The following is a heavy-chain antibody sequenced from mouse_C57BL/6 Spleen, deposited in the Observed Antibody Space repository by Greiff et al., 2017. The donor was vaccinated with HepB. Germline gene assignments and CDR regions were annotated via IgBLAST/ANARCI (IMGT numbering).Heavy chain of an antibody. CDR1: GYAFSSYW. CDR2: IYPGDGDT. Sequence: VQLQQSGAELVKPGASVKISCKASGYAFSSYWMNWVKQRPGKGLEWIGQIYPGDGDTNYIGKFKGKATLTADKSSSTAYMQLSSLTSEDSAVYFCARSCYGSSLFAYWGQGTLVTVSA. CDR3: ARSCYGSSLFAY. D-gene: IGHD1-1*01. V-gene: IGHV1-80*01. J-gene: IGHJ3*01.